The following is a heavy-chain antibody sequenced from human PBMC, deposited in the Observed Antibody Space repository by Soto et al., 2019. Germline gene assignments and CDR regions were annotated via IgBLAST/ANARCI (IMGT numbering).Heavy chain of an antibody. V-gene: IGHV3-21*01. J-gene: IGHJ4*02. CDR1: GFTFSSYS. CDR3: ASLDCTNGVCFDY. D-gene: IGHD2-8*01. Sequence: GGSLRLSCAASGFTFSSYSMNWVRQAPGKGLEWVSSISSSSSYIYYADSVKGRFTISRDNAKNSLYLQMNSLRAEDTAVYYCASLDCTNGVCFDYWGQGTLVTVSS. CDR2: ISSSSSYI.